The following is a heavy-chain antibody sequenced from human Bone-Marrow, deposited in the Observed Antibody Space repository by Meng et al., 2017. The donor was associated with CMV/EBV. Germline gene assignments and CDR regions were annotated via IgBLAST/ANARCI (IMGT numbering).Heavy chain of an antibody. CDR2: ISSSGSTI. CDR1: GFTFSSYE. J-gene: IGHJ6*02. V-gene: IGHV3-48*03. Sequence: GGSLRLSCAASGFTFSSYEMNWVRQAPGKGLEWVSYISSSGSTIYYADSVKGRFTISRDNAKNTLYLQMNSLRAEDTAVYYCARELGYNYYYYGMDVWGQGTTVTVSS. CDR3: ARELGYNYYYYGMDV. D-gene: IGHD2-15*01.